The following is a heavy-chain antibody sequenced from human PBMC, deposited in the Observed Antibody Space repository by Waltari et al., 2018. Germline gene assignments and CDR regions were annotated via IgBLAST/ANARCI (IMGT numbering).Heavy chain of an antibody. CDR3: ARDLGRSHRWYFDL. Sequence: QVQLVQSGAEVKKPGASVKVSCKASGYTFTGYYMHWVRQAPGQGLEWRGWINPHSGGTNYAQKFQGRVTMTRDTSISTAYMELSRLRSDDTAVYYCARDLGRSHRWYFDLWGRGTLVTVSS. CDR2: INPHSGGT. V-gene: IGHV1-2*02. D-gene: IGHD3-16*01. J-gene: IGHJ2*01. CDR1: GYTFTGYY.